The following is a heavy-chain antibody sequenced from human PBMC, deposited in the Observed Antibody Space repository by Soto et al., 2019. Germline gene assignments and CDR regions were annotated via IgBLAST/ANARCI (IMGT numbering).Heavy chain of an antibody. J-gene: IGHJ4*02. CDR3: ARAYGDYVFDY. Sequence: PSETLSLTCSVSGGSVNTSSYYWAWIRQPPGKGLEWIGTIFYSGNTYYNQSLKSRVTISVDTSKNQFSLKLSSVTAADTAVYYCARAYGDYVFDYWGQGTLVTVSS. V-gene: IGHV4-39*07. CDR1: GGSVNTSSYY. CDR2: IFYSGNT. D-gene: IGHD4-17*01.